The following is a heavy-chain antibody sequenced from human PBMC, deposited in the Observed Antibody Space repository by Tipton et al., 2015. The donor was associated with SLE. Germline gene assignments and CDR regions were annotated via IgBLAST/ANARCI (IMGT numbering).Heavy chain of an antibody. V-gene: IGHV3-33*01. CDR2: IWYDGSNK. CDR3: ARCLSGYYGMDV. Sequence: RSLRLSCAASGFTFSSYGMHWVRQAPGKGLEWVAVIWYDGSNKYYADSVKGRFTISRDNSKNTLYLQMNSLRAEDTAVYYCARCLSGYYGMDVWGQGTTVTVSS. J-gene: IGHJ6*02. CDR1: GFTFSSYG.